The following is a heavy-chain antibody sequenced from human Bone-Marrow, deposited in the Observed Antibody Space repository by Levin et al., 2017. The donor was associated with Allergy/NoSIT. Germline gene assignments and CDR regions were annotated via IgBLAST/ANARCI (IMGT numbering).Heavy chain of an antibody. Sequence: GGSLRLSCAAFGFSLSDRYMDWVRQAPGKGLEWVARSRNKANGYTTVYAASVQGRFTISRDDSRNSLNLQMNSLKTEDTAVYYCASGFNSFDIWGQGTVVTVSS. CDR1: GFSLSDRY. CDR3: ASGFNSFDI. V-gene: IGHV3-72*01. CDR2: SRNKANGYTT. J-gene: IGHJ3*02. D-gene: IGHD1-1*01.